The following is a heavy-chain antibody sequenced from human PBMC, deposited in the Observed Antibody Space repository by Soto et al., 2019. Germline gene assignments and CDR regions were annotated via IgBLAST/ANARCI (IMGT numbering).Heavy chain of an antibody. CDR1: GFTFSNYW. J-gene: IGHJ5*01. Sequence: GGSLRLSCAASGFTFSNYWMSWVRQAPGKGLEWVANIKRDGSDKYYSDSVKGRFTISRDNAKNSLYLQMNSLRAEDTAVYYCASEGSGSGPGFFPWGQGTLVTVSS. CDR2: IKRDGSDK. CDR3: ASEGSGSGPGFFP. D-gene: IGHD3-10*01. V-gene: IGHV3-7*01.